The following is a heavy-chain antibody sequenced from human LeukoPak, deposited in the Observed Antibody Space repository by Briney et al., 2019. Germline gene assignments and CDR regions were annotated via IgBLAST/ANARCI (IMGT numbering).Heavy chain of an antibody. CDR3: AKWIDGFDY. CDR2: ISYDGSNK. J-gene: IGHJ4*02. V-gene: IGHV3-30*18. Sequence: GGSLRLSCAASGFTFSSYGMHWVRQAPGKGLEWVAVISYDGSNKYYADSVKGRFTISRDNSKNTLYLQMNSLRAEDTAVYYCAKWIDGFDYWGQGTLVTVSS. D-gene: IGHD2-2*03. CDR1: GFTFSSYG.